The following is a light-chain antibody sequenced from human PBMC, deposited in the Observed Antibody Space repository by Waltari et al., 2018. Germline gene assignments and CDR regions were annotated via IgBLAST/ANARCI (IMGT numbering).Light chain of an antibody. CDR2: DVR. Sequence: QSALTQPAAVSGSPGQSVTISCTGASSDIGRYDIVSWYQQHPGNAPKLVISDVRKRPSVVSDRFSGSKSGDTASLTISGLQFEDEADYYCCSYAGNYVWVFGGGTRLTVL. CDR3: CSYAGNYVWV. V-gene: IGLV2-23*02. J-gene: IGLJ3*02. CDR1: SSDIGRYDI.